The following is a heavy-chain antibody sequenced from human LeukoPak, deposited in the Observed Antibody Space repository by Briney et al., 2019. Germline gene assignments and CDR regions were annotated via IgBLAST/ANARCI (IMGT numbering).Heavy chain of an antibody. D-gene: IGHD5-18*01. V-gene: IGHV4-31*03. J-gene: IGHJ4*02. CDR2: IYYSGST. CDR1: GGSISSGGYY. Sequence: PSETLSLTCTVSGGSISSGGYYWSWIRQHPGKGLEWIGYIYYSGSTYYNPSLKSRVTISVDTSKNQFSLKLSSVTAADTAGYYCSRSPGNSFGCFDYWGQGTLVTVSS. CDR3: SRSPGNSFGCFDY.